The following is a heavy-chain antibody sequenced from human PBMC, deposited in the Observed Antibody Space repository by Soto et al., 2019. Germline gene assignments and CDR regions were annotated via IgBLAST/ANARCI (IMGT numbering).Heavy chain of an antibody. CDR2: IYYSGST. D-gene: IGHD2-15*01. CDR1: GGPMSSYY. CDR3: ARESGGSFKVDY. Sequence: SETLSLTCTVSGGPMSSYYWSWIRQPPGKGLQWIGYIYYSGSTNYNPSLKSRVTISVDTSKKQFALKLNSVTAADTAVYYCARESGGSFKVDYWGQGILVTVSS. J-gene: IGHJ4*02. V-gene: IGHV4-59*01.